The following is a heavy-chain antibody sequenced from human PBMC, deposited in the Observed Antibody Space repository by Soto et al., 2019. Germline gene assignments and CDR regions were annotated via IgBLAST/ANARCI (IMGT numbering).Heavy chain of an antibody. CDR3: ARHSSSQRGWFDP. Sequence: SETLSLTCTVSGGSISSYYWSRIREPPGKGLEWIGYIFYSGSTNYSPSLKSRVTISVDTSKNQFSLNLSSVTAADTAVYYCARHSSSQRGWFDPWGQGTLVTVSS. J-gene: IGHJ5*02. V-gene: IGHV4-59*08. D-gene: IGHD6-13*01. CDR2: IFYSGST. CDR1: GGSISSYY.